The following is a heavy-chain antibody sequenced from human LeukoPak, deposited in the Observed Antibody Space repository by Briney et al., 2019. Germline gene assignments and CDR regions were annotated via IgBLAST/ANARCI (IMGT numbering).Heavy chain of an antibody. V-gene: IGHV3-30*18. CDR3: AKLIYYGSGTTGGFDI. J-gene: IGHJ3*02. Sequence: PGGSLRLSCAASGFTFSSYGMHWVRQAPGKGLEWVAVISYDGSNKYYADSVKGRFTISRDNSKNTLYLQMNSLRAEDTAVYYCAKLIYYGSGTTGGFDIWGQGTMVTVSS. D-gene: IGHD3-10*01. CDR2: ISYDGSNK. CDR1: GFTFSSYG.